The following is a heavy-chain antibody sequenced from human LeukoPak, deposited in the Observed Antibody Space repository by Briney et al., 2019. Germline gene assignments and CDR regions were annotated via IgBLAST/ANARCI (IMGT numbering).Heavy chain of an antibody. V-gene: IGHV4-59*01. CDR1: GGSISSYY. Sequence: PSETLSLTCTVSGGSISSYYWGWIRQPPGKGLEWIGYIYYSGDTNYNPSLKSRVTISVDTSQNQFSLRLSSVTAADTAVYYCARDRNHYGSDSSYFDYWGQGTLVTVSS. CDR2: IYYSGDT. J-gene: IGHJ4*02. CDR3: ARDRNHYGSDSSYFDY. D-gene: IGHD3-10*01.